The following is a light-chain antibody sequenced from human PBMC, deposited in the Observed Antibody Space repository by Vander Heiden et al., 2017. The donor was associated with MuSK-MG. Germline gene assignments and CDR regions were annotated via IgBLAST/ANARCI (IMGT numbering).Light chain of an antibody. CDR2: KAS. V-gene: IGKV1-5*03. Sequence: IQMSQSPSTLSASVGDRVTITCRASQSISYWLAWYQQKPVKAPKLLIYKASSLESGVPSRFSGSRSGTEFTLTISSLQPDDFATYYCQKYDTYSPTFGQGTKVEI. CDR1: QSISYW. CDR3: QKYDTYSPT. J-gene: IGKJ1*01.